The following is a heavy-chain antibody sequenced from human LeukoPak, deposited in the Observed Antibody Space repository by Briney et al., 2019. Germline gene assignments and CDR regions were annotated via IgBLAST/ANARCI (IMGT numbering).Heavy chain of an antibody. D-gene: IGHD4-17*01. CDR1: GFTFGSYW. CDR3: ARDRTVTTFDS. J-gene: IGHJ4*02. Sequence: GGSLRLSCAASGFTFGSYWMSWVRQARGKGLEWVANIKQDGSQRYYVDSVKGRFTISRDNAKNSLYLQMISLRVEDTALYYCARDRTVTTFDSWGQGTLVTVSS. V-gene: IGHV3-7*01. CDR2: IKQDGSQR.